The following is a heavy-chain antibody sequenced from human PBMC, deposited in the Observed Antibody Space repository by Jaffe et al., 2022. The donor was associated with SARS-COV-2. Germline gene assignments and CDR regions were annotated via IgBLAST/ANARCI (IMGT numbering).Heavy chain of an antibody. Sequence: EVHLVESGGGLVQPGGSLRLSCVASGFTFSSHWMHWVRQAPGEGLVWVSRINSDGSSTTYADSVKGRFTISRDNAKNTLYLQMNSLRAEDTALYYCTRDIPYTSSSHYMDVWGKGTTVTVSS. CDR2: INSDGSST. CDR1: GFTFSSHW. CDR3: TRDIPYTSSSHYMDV. D-gene: IGHD6-13*01. V-gene: IGHV3-74*01. J-gene: IGHJ6*03.